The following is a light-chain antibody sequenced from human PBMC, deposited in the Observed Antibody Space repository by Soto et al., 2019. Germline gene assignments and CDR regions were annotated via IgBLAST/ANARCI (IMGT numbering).Light chain of an antibody. V-gene: IGKV1-5*01. CDR2: DVS. CDR3: KQYYGTPFT. Sequence: IQMPQSPSVLSASVGDRVTITCRASQSVNSWLAWYQHKPGKAPELLIYDVSVLENGVPSRFSGSGSGTEFTLTIKSLQAEEVAVYYGKQYYGTPFTLGGGPKGDLK. CDR1: QSVNSW. J-gene: IGKJ4*01.